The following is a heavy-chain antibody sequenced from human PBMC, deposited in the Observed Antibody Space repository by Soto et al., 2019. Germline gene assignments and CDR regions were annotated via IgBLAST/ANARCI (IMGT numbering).Heavy chain of an antibody. Sequence: PGGSLRLSCAASGFNFNSYTINWVRQAPGEGLEWVSAISGSGGSTYYADSVKGRFTISRDNSKNTLYLQMNSLRAEDTAVYYCAKRLGIAARPNPFYYFDYWGQGTLVTVSS. V-gene: IGHV3-23*01. D-gene: IGHD6-6*01. J-gene: IGHJ4*02. CDR2: ISGSGGST. CDR1: GFNFNSYT. CDR3: AKRLGIAARPNPFYYFDY.